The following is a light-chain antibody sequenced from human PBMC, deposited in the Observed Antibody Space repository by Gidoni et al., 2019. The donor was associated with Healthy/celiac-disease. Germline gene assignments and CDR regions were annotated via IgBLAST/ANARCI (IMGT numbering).Light chain of an antibody. CDR2: AAS. V-gene: IGKV1-9*01. J-gene: IGKJ4*01. Sequence: IQLTQSPSSPSASVGDRVTITCRASQGISSYLAWYQQKPGKAPKLLIYAASTLQSGVPSRFSGSGSGTDFTLTISSLQPEDFATYYCQQLNSYPRGLTFGGGTKVEIK. CDR3: QQLNSYPRGLT. CDR1: QGISSY.